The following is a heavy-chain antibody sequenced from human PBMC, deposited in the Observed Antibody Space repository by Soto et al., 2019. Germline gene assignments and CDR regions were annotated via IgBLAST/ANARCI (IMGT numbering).Heavy chain of an antibody. CDR1: GGTFSSYA. V-gene: IGHV1-69*06. CDR2: IIPIFGTA. Sequence: QVQLVQSGAEVKKPGSSVKVSCKASGGTFSSYAISWVRQAPGQGLEWMGGIIPIFGTANYAQKFQGRVTITADKSPSTAYMELSSLRSEDTALYYCARDSGDFSGGSCYYYGMDVWGQGTTVTVSS. J-gene: IGHJ6*02. CDR3: ARDSGDFSGGSCYYYGMDV. D-gene: IGHD2-15*01.